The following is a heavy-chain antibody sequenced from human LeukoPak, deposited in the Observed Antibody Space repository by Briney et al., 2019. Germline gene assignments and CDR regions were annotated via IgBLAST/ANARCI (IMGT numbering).Heavy chain of an antibody. Sequence: GGSLRLSCAASGFTFSSYGIHWVRQAPGKGLEWVAFIRYDGSNKYYADSVKGRFTISRDNSKNTLYLQMNSLRAEDTAVYYCARPKCSSTSCLTKYYMDVWGKGTTVTVSS. CDR2: IRYDGSNK. D-gene: IGHD2-2*01. J-gene: IGHJ6*03. V-gene: IGHV3-30*02. CDR3: ARPKCSSTSCLTKYYMDV. CDR1: GFTFSSYG.